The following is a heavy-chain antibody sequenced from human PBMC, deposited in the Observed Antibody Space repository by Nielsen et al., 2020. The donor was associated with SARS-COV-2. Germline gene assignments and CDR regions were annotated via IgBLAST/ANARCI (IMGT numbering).Heavy chain of an antibody. CDR3: ARLRGYSYGIIDY. Sequence: ASVKVSCKASGYTFTSYAMHWVRQAPGQRLEWMGWINAGNGNTKYSQKFQGRVTITRDTSASTAYMELSSLRSEDTAVYYCARLRGYSYGIIDYWGQGTLVTVSS. J-gene: IGHJ4*02. CDR1: GYTFTSYA. D-gene: IGHD5-18*01. CDR2: INAGNGNT. V-gene: IGHV1-3*01.